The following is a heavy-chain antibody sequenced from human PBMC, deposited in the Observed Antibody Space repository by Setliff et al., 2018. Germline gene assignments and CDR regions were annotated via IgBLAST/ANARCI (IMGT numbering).Heavy chain of an antibody. CDR1: GGSVTSHY. CDR2: IFYSGDT. Sequence: PSETLSLTCTVSGGSVTSHYWSWIRQPPGKGLEWIGFIFYSGDTNSNPSLKSRVTMSVDTSKNQFSLKLNPVTAADTATYYCARDRSYYASGSFTKWFDYWGQGALVTVSS. J-gene: IGHJ4*02. D-gene: IGHD3-10*01. V-gene: IGHV4-59*02. CDR3: ARDRSYYASGSFTKWFDY.